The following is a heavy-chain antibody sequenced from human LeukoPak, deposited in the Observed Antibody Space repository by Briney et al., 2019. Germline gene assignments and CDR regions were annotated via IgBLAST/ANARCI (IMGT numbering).Heavy chain of an antibody. CDR1: GYTFSTYS. J-gene: IGHJ4*02. CDR2: ISPYNGNT. V-gene: IGHV1-18*01. D-gene: IGHD5-18*01. Sequence: ASVKVSCKASGYTFSTYSFSWVRLAPGQGLQWVGWISPYNGNTNYAQKLQGRVTMTTDTSTSTAYMELGSLRSDDTAVYYCARDYLVDTAMVTDYWGQGTLVTVSS. CDR3: ARDYLVDTAMVTDY.